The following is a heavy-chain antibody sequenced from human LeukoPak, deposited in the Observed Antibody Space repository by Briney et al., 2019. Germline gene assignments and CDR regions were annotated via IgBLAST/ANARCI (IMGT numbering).Heavy chain of an antibody. J-gene: IGHJ6*03. Sequence: GGSLRLSCAASGFTFSSYAMNWVRQAPGKGLEWVAVISYDGSNKYYADSVKGRVTISRDNSKNTLYLQMNSLIADDTAVYYCARDFDYYYYYTDVWGKGTTVTVSS. CDR2: ISYDGSNK. CDR3: ARDFDYYYYYTDV. V-gene: IGHV3-30*04. CDR1: GFTFSSYA. D-gene: IGHD3-3*01.